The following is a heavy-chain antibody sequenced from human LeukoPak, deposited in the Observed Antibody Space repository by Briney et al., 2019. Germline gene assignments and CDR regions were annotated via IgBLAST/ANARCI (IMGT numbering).Heavy chain of an antibody. J-gene: IGHJ3*02. CDR2: IGASGSTI. V-gene: IGHV3-48*03. D-gene: IGHD3-10*01. Sequence: GGSLRLSCAASGFSFSSYEMNWVRQAPGKGLEWVSSIGASGSTIAYADSVKGRFTISRDNPKNSLYLQMTGLRAEDTAIYYCAGELWFGECDAFDTWGQGTMVTVSS. CDR3: AGELWFGECDAFDT. CDR1: GFSFSSYE.